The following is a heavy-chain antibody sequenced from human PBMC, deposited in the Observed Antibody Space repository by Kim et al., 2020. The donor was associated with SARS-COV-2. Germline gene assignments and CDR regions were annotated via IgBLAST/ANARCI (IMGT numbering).Heavy chain of an antibody. CDR3: ARQMGITMIVVVISTHFDY. D-gene: IGHD3-22*01. Sequence: SETLSLTCTVSGGSISSSSYYWGWIRQPPGKGLEWIGSICYSGSTYYNPSLKSRVTISVDTSKNQFSLKLSSVTAADTAVYYCARQMGITMIVVVISTHFDYWGQGTLVTVSS. CDR2: ICYSGST. J-gene: IGHJ4*02. V-gene: IGHV4-39*01. CDR1: GGSISSSSYY.